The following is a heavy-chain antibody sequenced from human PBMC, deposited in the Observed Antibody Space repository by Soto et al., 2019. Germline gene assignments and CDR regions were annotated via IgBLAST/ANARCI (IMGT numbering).Heavy chain of an antibody. CDR1: GGYFSGYY. V-gene: IGHV4-34*01. Sequence: SETLSLTSAVYGGYFSGYYWSWIRQHPGKGLEWIGEINHSGSTNYNPSLKSRVTISVDTSKNQFSLKLSSVTAADTAVYYCARGVVVVPAARNWFDPWGQGTLVTVSS. CDR3: ARGVVVVPAARNWFDP. CDR2: INHSGST. J-gene: IGHJ5*02. D-gene: IGHD2-2*01.